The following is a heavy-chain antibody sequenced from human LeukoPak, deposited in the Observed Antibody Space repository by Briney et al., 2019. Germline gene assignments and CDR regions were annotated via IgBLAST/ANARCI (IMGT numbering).Heavy chain of an antibody. CDR2: IYYSGST. CDR3: ARLYGDYGARLNWYLDL. Sequence: SENLSLTCTVSGGSISSYYWSWIRQPPGKGLEWIGYIYYSGSTNYNPSLKSRVTISVDTSKNQFSLKLSSVTAADTTVYYCARLYGDYGARLNWYLDLWGRGTLVTVSS. CDR1: GGSISSYY. J-gene: IGHJ2*01. V-gene: IGHV4-59*01. D-gene: IGHD4-17*01.